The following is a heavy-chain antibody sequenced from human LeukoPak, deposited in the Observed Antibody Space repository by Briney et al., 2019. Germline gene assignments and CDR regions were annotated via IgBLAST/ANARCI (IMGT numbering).Heavy chain of an antibody. D-gene: IGHD6-19*01. CDR1: GFTFSTFS. CDR3: ARLSSGLSNLDY. V-gene: IGHV3-21*06. Sequence: GGSLRLSCAASGFTFSTFSMNWVRQAPGKGLEWVSSISSSSNYIYYADSVKGRFTVSRDNAKNSLYLQMNSLRAEDAAVYYCARLSSGLSNLDYWGQGTLVTVSS. J-gene: IGHJ4*02. CDR2: ISSSSNYI.